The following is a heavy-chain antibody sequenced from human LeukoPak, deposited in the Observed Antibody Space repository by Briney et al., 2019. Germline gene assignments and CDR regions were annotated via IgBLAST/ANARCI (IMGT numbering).Heavy chain of an antibody. CDR3: ARTGSSSSYYYYYYMDV. V-gene: IGHV3-7*01. CDR2: IKQDGSEK. CDR1: GFTFSSYW. D-gene: IGHD6-6*01. Sequence: PGGSLRLSCAASGFTFSSYWMSWVRQAPGKGLEWVDNIKQDGSEKYYVDSVKGRFTISRDNAENSLYLQMNSLRAEDTAVYYCARTGSSSSYYYYYYMDVWGKGTTVTVSS. J-gene: IGHJ6*03.